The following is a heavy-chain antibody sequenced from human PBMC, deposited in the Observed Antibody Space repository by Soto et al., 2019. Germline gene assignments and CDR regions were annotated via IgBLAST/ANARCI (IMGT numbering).Heavy chain of an antibody. V-gene: IGHV3-30*03. J-gene: IGHJ4*02. Sequence: GGSLRLSCAAAGFTFSGYGLHLVRQDPGKGLEWVAVISYDGSNKYYAESVKGRFTISRDNSKNTLYLQMNSLRAEDTAVYYCATGSIVVPAAMVYWGQGTLVTVSS. D-gene: IGHD2-2*01. CDR1: GFTFSGYG. CDR2: ISYDGSNK. CDR3: ATGSIVVPAAMVY.